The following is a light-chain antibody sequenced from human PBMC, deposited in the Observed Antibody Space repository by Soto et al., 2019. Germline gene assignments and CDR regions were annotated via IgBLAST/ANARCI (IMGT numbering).Light chain of an antibody. CDR3: QHTTDFT. J-gene: IGKJ2*01. CDR1: SKW. V-gene: IGKV1-5*01. Sequence: SKWLAWYQKKPGKAPKLLIYDVSNLERGVRPRFSGSTSGAESTLTITGLQPDDLGTYYCQHTTDFTFGQGTKVDIK. CDR2: DVS.